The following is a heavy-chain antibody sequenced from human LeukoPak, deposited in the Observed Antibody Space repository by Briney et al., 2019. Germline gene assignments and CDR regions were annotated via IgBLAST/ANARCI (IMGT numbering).Heavy chain of an antibody. CDR3: ATDGSGDYSNNYYMDV. CDR2: VDPEDGET. Sequence: ASVKVSCKVSGYTFTDYYMHWVQQAPGKGLEWMGLVDPEDGETIYAEKFQGRVTITADTSTDTAYMELSSLRSEDTAAYYCATDGSGDYSNNYYMDVWGKGATVTVSS. CDR1: GYTFTDYY. J-gene: IGHJ6*03. V-gene: IGHV1-69-2*01. D-gene: IGHD4-11*01.